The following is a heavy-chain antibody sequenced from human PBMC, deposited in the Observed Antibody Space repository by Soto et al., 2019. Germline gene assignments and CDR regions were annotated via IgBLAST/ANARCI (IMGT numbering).Heavy chain of an antibody. CDR2: INAGDVNT. CDR3: ARVPYKYMDV. J-gene: IGHJ6*03. V-gene: IGHV1-3*01. CDR1: GYTVTSYA. D-gene: IGHD1-1*01. Sequence: ASGKVSCKASGYTVTSYAMHVVRQAPVQILELIVWINAGDVNTKYSQKFQGRFTMTRYRSASTSYMEVSSLISEDTAVYYCARVPYKYMDVWGKGTTVTVSS.